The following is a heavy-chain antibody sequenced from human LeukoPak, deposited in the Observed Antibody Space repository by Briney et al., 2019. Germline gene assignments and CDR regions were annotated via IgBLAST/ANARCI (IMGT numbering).Heavy chain of an antibody. Sequence: SETLSLTCTVSGGSISSSSYYWGWIRQPPGKGLEWIGSIYYSGSTYYNPSLKSRVTISVDTSKNQFSLKLSSVTAADTAVYYCARLALWFGELDYWGQGTLVTVSS. CDR2: IYYSGST. CDR3: ARLALWFGELDY. D-gene: IGHD3-10*01. CDR1: GGSISSSSYY. J-gene: IGHJ4*02. V-gene: IGHV4-39*01.